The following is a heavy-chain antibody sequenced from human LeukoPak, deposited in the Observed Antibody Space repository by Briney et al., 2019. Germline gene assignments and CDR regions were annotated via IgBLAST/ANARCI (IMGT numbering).Heavy chain of an antibody. D-gene: IGHD2-2*01. J-gene: IGHJ5*01. Sequence: SETLSLTCTVSGGSISHYYWGWIRQPPGKGLEWIGYSYYSGSTNYNPSLKSRVTISVDTSKNQFSLRLTSVTAADTAVYYCARQKDCSSTRCYSSKWFDSWGQGTLVTVSS. CDR1: GGSISHYY. CDR2: SYYSGST. V-gene: IGHV4-59*08. CDR3: ARQKDCSSTRCYSSKWFDS.